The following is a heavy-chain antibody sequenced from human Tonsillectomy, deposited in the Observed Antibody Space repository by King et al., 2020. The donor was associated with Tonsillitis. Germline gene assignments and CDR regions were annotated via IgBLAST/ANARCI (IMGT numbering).Heavy chain of an antibody. D-gene: IGHD3-10*01. J-gene: IGHJ4*02. CDR3: AGGLVRGVILDYFDY. CDR1: GYIFTSSD. Sequence: VQLVESGAEVKKPGASVKVSCKASGYIFTSSDISWVRQAPGQGLEWMGWISAYNGHINYAKKLQGRVTMTTDTSPSTAYMELGSLRSDDTAVYYCAGGLVRGVILDYFDYWGQGTLVTVSS. V-gene: IGHV1-18*01. CDR2: ISAYNGHI.